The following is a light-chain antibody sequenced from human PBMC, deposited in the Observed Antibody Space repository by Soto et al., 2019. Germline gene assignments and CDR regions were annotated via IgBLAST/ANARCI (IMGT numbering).Light chain of an antibody. Sequence: EIGLTQSPGTLSLAPGQRATLSCRASQSVNRSYLAWYQQKPGQAPRLLIYGASSRATGIPDRFSGSGSGTDFTLTISRLEPEDFAVYYCQQYGSSPRTFGHGTKVEIK. CDR2: GAS. CDR1: QSVNRSY. J-gene: IGKJ1*01. V-gene: IGKV3-20*01. CDR3: QQYGSSPRT.